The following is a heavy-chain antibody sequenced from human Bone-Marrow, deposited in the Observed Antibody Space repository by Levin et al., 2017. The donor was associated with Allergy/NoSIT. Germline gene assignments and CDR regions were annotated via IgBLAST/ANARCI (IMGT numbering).Heavy chain of an antibody. CDR1: GYTFSSYD. CDR2: VNPNTGNT. CDR3: ARAYGAETLQD. Sequence: WASVKVSCKASGYTFSSYDIHWVRQATGQGLEWMGWVNPNTGNTGYAQKFQGRVTMTRTNSIRTAYMELSSLRSDDTAVYYCARAYGAETLQDWGQGTLVTVSS. J-gene: IGHJ1*01. V-gene: IGHV1-8*01. D-gene: IGHD4-17*01.